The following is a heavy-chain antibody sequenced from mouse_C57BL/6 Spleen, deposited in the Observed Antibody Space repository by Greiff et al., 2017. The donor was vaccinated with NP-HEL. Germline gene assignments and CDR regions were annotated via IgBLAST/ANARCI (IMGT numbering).Heavy chain of an antibody. CDR2: IDPENGDT. CDR1: GFNIKDDY. D-gene: IGHD3-2*02. CDR3: TRQLRLRGGAMDY. J-gene: IGHJ4*01. V-gene: IGHV14-4*01. Sequence: EVQLQQSGAELVRPGASVKLSCTASGFNIKDDYMHWVKQRPEQGLEWIGWIDPENGDTEYASKFQGKATITADTSSNTAYLQLSSLTSEDTAVYYCTRQLRLRGGAMDYWGQGTSVTVSS.